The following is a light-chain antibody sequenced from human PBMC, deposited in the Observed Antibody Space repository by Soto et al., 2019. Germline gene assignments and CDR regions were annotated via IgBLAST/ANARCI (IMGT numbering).Light chain of an antibody. CDR2: GAS. Sequence: EIVWTQSPGTLSLSPGERATLSCRASQSVASRNLAWYQQKSGQAPRLLIYGASSRAIHTPDRFSGSGSGTDFTLTISGLEPEDFAVYYCQHFGNSLWTFGQGTKVEI. J-gene: IGKJ1*01. CDR1: QSVASRN. CDR3: QHFGNSLWT. V-gene: IGKV3-20*01.